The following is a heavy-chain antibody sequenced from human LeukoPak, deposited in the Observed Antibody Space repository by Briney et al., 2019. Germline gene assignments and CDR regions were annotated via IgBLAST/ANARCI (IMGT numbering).Heavy chain of an antibody. Sequence: SLRLSCAASGFTFNDYAMHWVRQAPGKGLEWVSSISWNRGSIGYADSVKGRFTISRDNAKNTLYLQMNSLRAEDTAVYYCARDAVDTANAVWGQGTTVTVSS. D-gene: IGHD5-18*01. CDR2: ISWNRGSI. CDR3: ARDAVDTANAV. J-gene: IGHJ6*02. CDR1: GFTFNDYA. V-gene: IGHV3-9*01.